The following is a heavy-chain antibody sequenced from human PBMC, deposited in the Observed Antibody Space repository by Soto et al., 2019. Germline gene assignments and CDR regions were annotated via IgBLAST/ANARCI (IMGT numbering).Heavy chain of an antibody. D-gene: IGHD6-19*01. V-gene: IGHV1-18*01. CDR1: GYTFTSYG. Sequence: SVKVSCKASGYTFTSYGISLARQAPGQGREWMGWISAYNGNTNYAQRLQGRVAMTTDTSTSQAYMELMSLRSDDTAVYSCARASATHWLDVDYWGQGNLVTVSS. J-gene: IGHJ4*02. CDR2: ISAYNGNT. CDR3: ARASATHWLDVDY.